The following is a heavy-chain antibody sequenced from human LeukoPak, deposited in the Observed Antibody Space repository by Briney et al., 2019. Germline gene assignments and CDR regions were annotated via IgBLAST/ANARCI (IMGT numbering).Heavy chain of an antibody. D-gene: IGHD3-22*01. V-gene: IGHV3-64D*06. J-gene: IGHJ5*02. CDR1: GFTFSSYA. CDR2: ISSNGGST. Sequence: GGSLRLSCSASGFTFSSYAMHWVRQAPGKGLECVSAISSNGGSTYYADSVKGRFTISRDNSKNTLYLQMSSLRAEDTAVYYCAPSPYYYESSGYSAWGQGTLVTVSS. CDR3: APSPYYYESSGYSA.